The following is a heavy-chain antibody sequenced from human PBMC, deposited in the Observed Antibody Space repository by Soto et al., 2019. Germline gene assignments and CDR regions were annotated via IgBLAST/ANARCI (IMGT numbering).Heavy chain of an antibody. CDR1: GWTFTSYG. V-gene: IGHV1-18*01. Sequence: ASVKVSCRASGWTFTSYGIRWVRQAPGQGLEWMGWISAYNGNTNYAQKLQGRVTMTTDTTTSTAYMELRSLRSDDTAVYYCARDRDIVATGWDHDAFDIWGQGTMVTVSS. D-gene: IGHD5-12*01. CDR2: ISAYNGNT. J-gene: IGHJ3*02. CDR3: ARDRDIVATGWDHDAFDI.